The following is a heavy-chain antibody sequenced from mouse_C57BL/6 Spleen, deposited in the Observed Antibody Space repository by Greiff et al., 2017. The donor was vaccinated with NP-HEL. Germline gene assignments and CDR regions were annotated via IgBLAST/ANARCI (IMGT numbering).Heavy chain of an antibody. CDR1: GYAFSSSW. D-gene: IGHD3-1*01. CDR2: IYPGDGDT. CDR3: ASGAPYFDY. J-gene: IGHJ2*01. Sequence: QVQLKDSGPELVKPGASVKISCKASGYAFSSSWMNWVKQRPGKGLEWIGRIYPGDGDTNYNGKFKGKATLTADKSSSTAYMQLSSLTSEDSAVYFCASGAPYFDYWGQGTTLTVSS. V-gene: IGHV1-82*01.